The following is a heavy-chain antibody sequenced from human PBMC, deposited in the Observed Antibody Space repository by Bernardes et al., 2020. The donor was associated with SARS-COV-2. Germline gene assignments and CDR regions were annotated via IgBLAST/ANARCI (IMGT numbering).Heavy chain of an antibody. D-gene: IGHD1-26*01. CDR1: GGSISSQY. Sequence: LHLTCTVFGGSISSQYWSWIRQPDGKGLELIGRIYSSGSTNYNPSLRSRVTMSVDTSKNQLSLKLSSVTAADTAIYYCARGPWGATQDAFDIWGQGTKVTVSS. CDR2: IYSSGST. V-gene: IGHV4-4*07. J-gene: IGHJ3*02. CDR3: ARGPWGATQDAFDI.